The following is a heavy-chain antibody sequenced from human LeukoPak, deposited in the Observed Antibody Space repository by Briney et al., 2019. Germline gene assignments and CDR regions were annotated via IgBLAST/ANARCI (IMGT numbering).Heavy chain of an antibody. Sequence: SGGSLRLSCAASGFTFSSYSMNWVRQAPGKGLEWVSYISSSSSTIYYADSVKGRFTISRDNAKNSLYLQMNSLRAEDTAVYYCARDLWPDYWGQGTLVTVSS. J-gene: IGHJ4*02. V-gene: IGHV3-48*01. CDR3: ARDLWPDY. CDR2: ISSSSSTI. CDR1: GFTFSSYS.